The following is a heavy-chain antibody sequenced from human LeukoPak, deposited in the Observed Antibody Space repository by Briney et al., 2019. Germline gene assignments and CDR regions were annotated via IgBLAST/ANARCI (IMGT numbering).Heavy chain of an antibody. J-gene: IGHJ4*02. CDR3: ASPLSSNWYNY. Sequence: GASLRLSCAASGFTFSRYAMSWVRQAPGKGLEWVSAISKSGDHTYYADSVKGRFTISRDNCKDTLYLRMNSLRAEDTALYYCASPLSSNWYNYWGQGTLVTVSS. CDR2: ISKSGDHT. D-gene: IGHD6-13*01. V-gene: IGHV3-23*01. CDR1: GFTFSRYA.